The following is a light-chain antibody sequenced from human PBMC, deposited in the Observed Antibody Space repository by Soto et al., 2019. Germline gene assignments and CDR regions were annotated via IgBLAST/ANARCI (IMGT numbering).Light chain of an antibody. Sequence: EIVLTQSPATLSLSPGERATLSCRASQSVSSYLAWYQQKPGHAPRLLIYDASNRATGIPARFSGSGSGTDFPLTISSLEPEDFAVYYCQQRSNWPPVYTFGQGTKLEIK. J-gene: IGKJ2*01. CDR2: DAS. V-gene: IGKV3-11*01. CDR1: QSVSSY. CDR3: QQRSNWPPVYT.